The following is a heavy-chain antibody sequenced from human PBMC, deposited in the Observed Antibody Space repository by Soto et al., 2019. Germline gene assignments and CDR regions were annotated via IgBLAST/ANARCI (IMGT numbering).Heavy chain of an antibody. Sequence: GGSLRLSCAASGFTFSSYSMNWVRQAPGKGLEWVSYISSSSSTIYYADSVKGRFTISRDNAKNSLYLQMNSLRAEDTAVYYCARDSLSPDYGDYVWYFDLWGRGTLVTVSS. V-gene: IGHV3-48*01. J-gene: IGHJ2*01. CDR3: ARDSLSPDYGDYVWYFDL. CDR1: GFTFSSYS. D-gene: IGHD4-17*01. CDR2: ISSSSSTI.